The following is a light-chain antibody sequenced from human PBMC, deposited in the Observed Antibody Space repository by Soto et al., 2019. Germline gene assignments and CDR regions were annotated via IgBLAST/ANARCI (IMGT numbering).Light chain of an antibody. CDR2: DAS. CDR3: QKYDGTGT. CDR1: QSVDSH. Sequence: IVLTQSPGTLSLSSGEGATLSCRASQSVDSHLVWYQQKPGQAPRLLIYDASSRATGIPARFSGSGSGTDFTLTISSLEPEDFAMYYCQKYDGTGTFGQGTKVDI. J-gene: IGKJ1*01. V-gene: IGKV3-11*01.